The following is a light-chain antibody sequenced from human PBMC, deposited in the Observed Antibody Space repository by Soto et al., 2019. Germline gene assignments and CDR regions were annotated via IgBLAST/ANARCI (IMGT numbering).Light chain of an antibody. CDR1: SSNIGAGYE. V-gene: IGLV1-40*01. CDR2: GNS. Sequence: QSVLTQPPSVSGAPGQRVTISCTGSSSNIGAGYEVHWYQQLPGTAPKLLIYGNSNRPSGVPDRFSGSKSGTSASLAITGLQAEDETDYYCQFYDSSLSGWVFGGGTKLTVL. CDR3: QFYDSSLSGWV. J-gene: IGLJ3*02.